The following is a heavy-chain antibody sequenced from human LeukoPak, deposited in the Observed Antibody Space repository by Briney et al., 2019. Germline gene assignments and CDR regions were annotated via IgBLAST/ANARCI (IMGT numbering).Heavy chain of an antibody. CDR2: MNTDGRNI. V-gene: IGHV3-74*01. CDR1: GFTFRTYW. CDR3: ARENCYLDN. J-gene: IGHJ4*02. Sequence: GGSLKLSCAASGFTFRTYWMHWVRQVPGKGLVWVSRMNTDGRNIGYADSVKGRFTISRDNAKNTLYLQMNSLRAEDTAVYYCARENCYLDNWGQGTLVTVSS. D-gene: IGHD2-21*02.